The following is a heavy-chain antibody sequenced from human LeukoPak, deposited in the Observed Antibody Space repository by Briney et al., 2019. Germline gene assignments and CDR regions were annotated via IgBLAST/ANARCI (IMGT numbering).Heavy chain of an antibody. J-gene: IGHJ5*02. D-gene: IGHD3-10*01. CDR2: INHSGST. CDR1: GGSFSGYY. V-gene: IGHV4-34*01. Sequence: PSETLSLTCAVYGGSFSGYYWSWIRQPPGKGLEWIGEINHSGSTNYSPSLKSRVTISVDTSKNQFSLKLSSVTAADTAVYYCARGSLVRWNRARNWFDPWGQGTLVTVSS. CDR3: ARGSLVRWNRARNWFDP.